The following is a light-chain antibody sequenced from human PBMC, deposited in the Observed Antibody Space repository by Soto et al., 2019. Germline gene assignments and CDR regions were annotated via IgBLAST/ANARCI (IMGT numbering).Light chain of an antibody. V-gene: IGKV3-20*01. CDR2: DAS. CDR1: QSVTSY. CDR3: QQYGSSPPIT. Sequence: VLAQSPATLSLSPGERATLSCSASQSVTSYLAWYQQRPGQAPRLLINDASSRATGIPHRFSGSGSGTDFTLTIGRVEHEDFAVYYCQQYGSSPPITVGQGTRLDIK. J-gene: IGKJ5*01.